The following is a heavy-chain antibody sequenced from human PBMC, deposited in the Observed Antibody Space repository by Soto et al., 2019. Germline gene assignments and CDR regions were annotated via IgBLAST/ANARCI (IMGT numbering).Heavy chain of an antibody. CDR3: ARDGFHH. J-gene: IGHJ1*01. Sequence: EVQLVESGGGLVQPGGSLRLSCAASGFTFSNYNMNWVRQAPGKGLEWVSYISSSSTIYYADSVKGRFTVSRDNAKNSLYLQLNSLRDEDTAVYYCARDGFHHWGQGTLVTVSS. CDR1: GFTFSNYN. CDR2: ISSSSTI. V-gene: IGHV3-48*02.